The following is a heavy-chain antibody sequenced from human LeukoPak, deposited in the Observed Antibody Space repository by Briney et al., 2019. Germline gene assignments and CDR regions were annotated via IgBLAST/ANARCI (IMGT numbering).Heavy chain of an antibody. J-gene: IGHJ5*02. CDR1: GSNVSSNY. V-gene: IGHV3-53*01. D-gene: IGHD3-10*01. Sequence: PGGSLRLSCAASGSNVSSNYMSWVRQAPGKGLEWVSVIYSSGDTYYADSVKGRFTISRDNSKSMLYLQMNGLRAEDTAVYYCARVIYGSGTYYKGWFDPWGQGTLVTVSS. CDR3: ARVIYGSGTYYKGWFDP. CDR2: IYSSGDT.